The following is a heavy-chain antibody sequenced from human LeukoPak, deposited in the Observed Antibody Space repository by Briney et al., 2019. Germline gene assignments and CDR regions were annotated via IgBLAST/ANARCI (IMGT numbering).Heavy chain of an antibody. J-gene: IGHJ6*02. Sequence: PGGSLRLSCAASGFTFDDYAMHWVRQAPGKGLEWVSGISWNSGSIGYADSVKGRFTISRDNAKNSLYLQMNSLRAEDTALYYCPKDLGYCSGGSCYDYYGMDVWGQGTTVTVSS. CDR2: ISWNSGSI. V-gene: IGHV3-9*01. CDR3: PKDLGYCSGGSCYDYYGMDV. D-gene: IGHD2-15*01. CDR1: GFTFDDYA.